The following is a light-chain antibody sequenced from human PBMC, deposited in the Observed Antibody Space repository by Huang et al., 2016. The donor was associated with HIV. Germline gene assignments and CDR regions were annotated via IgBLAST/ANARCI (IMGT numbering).Light chain of an antibody. J-gene: IGKJ4*01. Sequence: IFTQSPATLSLSPGETATLSCRASQSLSTYLGWYQQKPGQAPRLLIYDASTRATGVPGRFSGSGAATDFTLTISSLEAEDFAVYYCQHSNDWLAFGGGTKLEIK. CDR1: QSLSTY. CDR2: DAS. CDR3: QHSNDWLA. V-gene: IGKV3-11*01.